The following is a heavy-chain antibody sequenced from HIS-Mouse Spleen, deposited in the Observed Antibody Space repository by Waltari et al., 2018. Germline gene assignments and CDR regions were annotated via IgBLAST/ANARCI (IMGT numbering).Heavy chain of an antibody. V-gene: IGHV3-30*18. CDR1: GFTFSSYG. Sequence: QVQLVESGGGVVQPGRSLRLSCAASGFTFSSYGMHWVGQAPGKGLRLVAVISDDGSNKYYADSVKGRFTISRDNSKNTLYLQMNSLRAEDTAVYYCAKASSGWLDYWGQGTLVTVSS. CDR3: AKASSGWLDY. J-gene: IGHJ4*02. CDR2: ISDDGSNK. D-gene: IGHD6-19*01.